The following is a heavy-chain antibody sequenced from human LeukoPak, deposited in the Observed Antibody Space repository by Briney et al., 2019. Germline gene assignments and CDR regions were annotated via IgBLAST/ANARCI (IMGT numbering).Heavy chain of an antibody. CDR3: ARNYNGLNY. Sequence: ASVKVSCKASGYTFTSNEIYWVRQATGQGLEWMGRVNPNSGNTGYAQKFQGRVTITRNTSISTAYMEMSSLRSEDTAIYYCARNYNGLNYWGQGTLVTVSS. D-gene: IGHD3-10*01. CDR2: VNPNSGNT. J-gene: IGHJ4*02. CDR1: GYTFTSNE. V-gene: IGHV1-8*03.